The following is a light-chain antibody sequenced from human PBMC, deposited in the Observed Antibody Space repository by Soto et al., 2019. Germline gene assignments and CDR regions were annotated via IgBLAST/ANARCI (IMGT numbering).Light chain of an antibody. Sequence: DIQMTQSPSTLSASVGDRVTITCRASQSISSWLAWYQQKPGKAPKLLIYDASSFESEVPSRCRGSGSGTLFPLTSSRVQPEEYATYYCQQCNSPILFGGGTKVEIK. CDR2: DAS. J-gene: IGKJ4*01. V-gene: IGKV1-5*01. CDR3: QQCNSPIL. CDR1: QSISSW.